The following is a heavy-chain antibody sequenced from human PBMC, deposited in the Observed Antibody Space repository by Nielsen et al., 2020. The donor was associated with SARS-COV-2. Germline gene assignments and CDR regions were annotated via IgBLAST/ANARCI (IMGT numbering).Heavy chain of an antibody. CDR1: GGTFSSYT. D-gene: IGHD3-22*01. CDR3: ARASGSTQRDAFDI. Sequence: SVKVSCKASGGTFSSYTISWVRQAPGQGLEWMGGIIPIFGTANYAQKFQGRVTITADESTSTAYMELSSLRSEDTAVYYCARASGSTQRDAFDIWGQGTMVTVSS. CDR2: IIPIFGTA. J-gene: IGHJ3*02. V-gene: IGHV1-69*13.